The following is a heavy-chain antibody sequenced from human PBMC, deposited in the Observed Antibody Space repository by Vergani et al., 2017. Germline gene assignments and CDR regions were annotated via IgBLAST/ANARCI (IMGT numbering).Heavy chain of an antibody. J-gene: IGHJ5*02. V-gene: IGHV4-30-2*03. CDR2: IYTSGST. Sequence: QLQLQESGSGLVKPSQTLSLTCAVSGGSISSGGYSWSWIRQPPGKGLEWIGRIYTSGSTNYNPSLTSLVTISVDTSKNQFSLKLSSVTAADTAVYYCARGILWFGELSWFDPWGQGTLVTVSS. D-gene: IGHD3-10*01. CDR1: GGSISSGGYS. CDR3: ARGILWFGELSWFDP.